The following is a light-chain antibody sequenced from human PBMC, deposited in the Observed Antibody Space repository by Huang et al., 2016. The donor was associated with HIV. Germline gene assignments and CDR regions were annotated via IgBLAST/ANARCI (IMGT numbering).Light chain of an antibody. CDR2: AAS. CDR3: LQLNSYPGT. Sequence: IQLTQSPSSLSASVGDRVTITCRASQDISSYLAWYQQKPGKAPKLLIYAASTLESWVPSRFSGSGSGTDFTLTINNLQPEDFATYYCLQLNSYPGTFGPGTNVDV. CDR1: QDISSY. J-gene: IGKJ3*01. V-gene: IGKV1-9*01.